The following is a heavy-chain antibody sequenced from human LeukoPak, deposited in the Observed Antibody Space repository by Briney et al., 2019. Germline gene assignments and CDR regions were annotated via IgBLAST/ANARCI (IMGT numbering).Heavy chain of an antibody. CDR2: IIPIFGTA. J-gene: IGHJ6*03. CDR1: GGTFSSYA. CDR3: ARAGDCSSTSCHYYYYYYMDV. D-gene: IGHD2-2*01. V-gene: IGHV1-69*05. Sequence: SVKVSCKASGGTFSSYAISWVRQAPGQGLEWMGGIIPIFGTANYAQKFQGRVTITTDESTSTAYMELSSLRSEDTAVYYCARAGDCSSTSCHYYYYYYMDVWGKGTTVTVSS.